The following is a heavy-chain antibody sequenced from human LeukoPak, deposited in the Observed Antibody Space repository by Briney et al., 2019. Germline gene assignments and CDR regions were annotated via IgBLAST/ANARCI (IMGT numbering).Heavy chain of an antibody. V-gene: IGHV4-39*01. J-gene: IGHJ6*02. CDR3: ARPTSRYYNYYGMDV. CDR2: IYYTGST. D-gene: IGHD6-13*01. Sequence: SETLSLTCTVSGGSISSSIYYWGWIRQPPGKGLEWIGSIYYTGSTYYNPSLKSRVTISVDTSKNQFSLRLSSVTAADTAVYYCARPTSRYYNYYGMDVWGQGTTVTVSS. CDR1: GGSISSSIYY.